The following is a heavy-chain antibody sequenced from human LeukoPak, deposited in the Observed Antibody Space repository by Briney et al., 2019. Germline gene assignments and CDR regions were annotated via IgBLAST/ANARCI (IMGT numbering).Heavy chain of an antibody. CDR2: IWYDGSNK. V-gene: IGHV3-33*01. Sequence: SGRSLRLSCAASGFTFSSYGMHWVRQAPGKGLEWVAVIWYDGSNKYYAESVKGRLTISRDNAKNSLYLQMNSLRAEDTAVYYCARGYRTIDYWGQGTLVTVSS. CDR1: GFTFSSYG. D-gene: IGHD2-2*01. J-gene: IGHJ4*02. CDR3: ARGYRTIDY.